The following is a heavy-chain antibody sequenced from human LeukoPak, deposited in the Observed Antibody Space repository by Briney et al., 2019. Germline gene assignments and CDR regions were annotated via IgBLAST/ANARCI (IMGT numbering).Heavy chain of an antibody. V-gene: IGHV4-59*01. J-gene: IGHJ4*02. Sequence: SETLSLTCTVSGGSISSYYWTWIRKPPGKGLEWIGYIYYSGSTNYNPSLKSRVTMSIDTSKNQFSLKLSSVTAADTAVYYCARGYSSSWYYFDYWGQGTLVTVSS. CDR3: ARGYSSSWYYFDY. D-gene: IGHD6-13*01. CDR1: GGSISSYY. CDR2: IYYSGST.